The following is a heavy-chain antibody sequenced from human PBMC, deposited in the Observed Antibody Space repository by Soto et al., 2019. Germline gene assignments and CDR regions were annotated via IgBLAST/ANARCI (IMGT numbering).Heavy chain of an antibody. V-gene: IGHV4-59*08. D-gene: IGHD2-15*01. CDR1: GGSISSYY. CDR3: ARGTPSPLIVRSSRGPWFDP. Sequence: PSEPLSLTCAVPGGSISSYYWSWIRPPPGKALEWIGYMYYGGRTNYNPSLKSRVTISVDTSKMQVSLKLSSVTAADTAVYFCARGTPSPLIVRSSRGPWFDPWGQGTLVTVSS. CDR2: MYYGGRT. J-gene: IGHJ5*02.